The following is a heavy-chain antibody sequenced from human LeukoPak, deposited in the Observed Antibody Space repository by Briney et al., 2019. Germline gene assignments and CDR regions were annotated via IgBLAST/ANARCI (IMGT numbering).Heavy chain of an antibody. CDR3: ARDHLGPTGEYCSSTSCYGGAGRFDY. CDR1: GYTFTGYY. Sequence: ASVKVSCKASGYTFTGYYMHWVRQAPGQGLEWMGWISAYNGNRNYAQKLQGRVTMTTYTSTSTAYMELRSLRSDDTAVYYCARDHLGPTGEYCSSTSCYGGAGRFDYWGQGTLVTVSS. D-gene: IGHD2-2*01. V-gene: IGHV1-18*04. J-gene: IGHJ4*02. CDR2: ISAYNGNR.